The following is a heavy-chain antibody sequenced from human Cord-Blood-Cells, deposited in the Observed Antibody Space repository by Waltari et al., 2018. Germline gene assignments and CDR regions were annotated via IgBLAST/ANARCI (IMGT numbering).Heavy chain of an antibody. V-gene: IGHV4-34*01. D-gene: IGHD5-12*01. CDR3: ARDVGDGYNWWYFDL. CDR2: INHSGST. CDR1: GGSFSGYY. J-gene: IGHJ2*01. Sequence: QVQLQQWGAGLLKPSETPSLTCAVYGGSFSGYYWSWIRQPPGKGLEWIGEINHSGSTNYNPSLKSRVTISVDTSKNQFSLKLSSVTAADTAVYYCARDVGDGYNWWYFDLWGRGTLVTVSS.